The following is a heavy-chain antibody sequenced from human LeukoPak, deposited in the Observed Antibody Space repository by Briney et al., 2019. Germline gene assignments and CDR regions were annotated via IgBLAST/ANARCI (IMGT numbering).Heavy chain of an antibody. Sequence: GGSLRLSCAASGFTFSTSWMHWVRQAPGKGLVWVSRMNSDGSITNYADSVMGRFTISRDNARNTLYLQMNSLRAEDTATYYCARALGSPLDYWGQGTLVTVSS. CDR2: MNSDGSIT. D-gene: IGHD1-26*01. CDR3: ARALGSPLDY. J-gene: IGHJ4*02. V-gene: IGHV3-74*01. CDR1: GFTFSTSW.